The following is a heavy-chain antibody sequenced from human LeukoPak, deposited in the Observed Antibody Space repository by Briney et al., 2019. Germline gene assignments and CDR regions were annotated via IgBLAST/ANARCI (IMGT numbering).Heavy chain of an antibody. CDR2: INHSGST. D-gene: IGHD1-26*01. J-gene: IGHJ4*02. CDR3: ARGGGSYRIPWGY. CDR1: GGSFSGYY. Sequence: PSETLSLTCAVYGGSFSGYYWSWIRQPPGKGLEWIGEINHSGSTNYNPSLKSRVTISVDTSKNQFSLKLSSVTAADTAVYYCARGGGSYRIPWGYWGQGTLVTVSS. V-gene: IGHV4-34*01.